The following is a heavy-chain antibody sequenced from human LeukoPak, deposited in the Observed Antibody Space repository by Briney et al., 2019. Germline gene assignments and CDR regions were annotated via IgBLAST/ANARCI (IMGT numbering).Heavy chain of an antibody. CDR2: AYYSENT. D-gene: IGHD6-19*01. CDR1: GASISSYY. J-gene: IGHJ4*02. CDR3: TRRVAVTGTPKAYFDY. Sequence: PSETLSPTWRVSGASISSYYRSWVRQPPGKELEWIGYAYYSENTKYNPSLESRVTISLDTSKNQFSLKLNSVTTADTAVYFCTRRVAVTGTPKAYFDYWGQGILVTVSS. V-gene: IGHV4-59*08.